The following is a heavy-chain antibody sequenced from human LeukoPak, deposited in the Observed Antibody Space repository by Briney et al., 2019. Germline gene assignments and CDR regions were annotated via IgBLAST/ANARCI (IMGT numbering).Heavy chain of an antibody. D-gene: IGHD2-2*01. Sequence: GGSLRLSCAASGFTFSGSSIHWVRQAPGKGLEWVSSISSSGGHIYYGDSVKGRFTVSRDNAKNSLYLQMNSLRVEDTAVYYCARPTYCSNTRCYPFDYWGQGTLVTVSS. CDR3: ARPTYCSNTRCYPFDY. CDR1: GFTFSGSS. V-gene: IGHV3-21*06. CDR2: ISSSGGHI. J-gene: IGHJ4*02.